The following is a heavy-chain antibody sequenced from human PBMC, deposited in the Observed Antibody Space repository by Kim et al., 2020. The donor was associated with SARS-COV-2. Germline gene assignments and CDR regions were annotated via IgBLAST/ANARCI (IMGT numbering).Heavy chain of an antibody. Sequence: SETLSLTCAVYGGAFSGYYWSWIRQPPGKGLEWIGEINHSGSTNYNPSLKSRVTISVDTSKNQLSLKLSSVTAAETAVYYCSRGRWGITFGGVRAKPDYFDYWGQGTLVTVSS. CDR3: SRGRWGITFGGVRAKPDYFDY. V-gene: IGHV4-34*01. CDR2: INHSGST. D-gene: IGHD3-16*01. CDR1: GGAFSGYY. J-gene: IGHJ4*02.